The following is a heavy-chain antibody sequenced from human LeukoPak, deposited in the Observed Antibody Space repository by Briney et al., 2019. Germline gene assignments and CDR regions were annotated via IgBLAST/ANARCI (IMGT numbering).Heavy chain of an antibody. CDR1: GGTFSSYA. CDR3: ARGGPLRFLEWLSF. Sequence: SVKVSCKASGGTFSSYAISWVRQAPGQGLEWMGGIIPISGTANYAQKFQGRVTITADESTSTAYMELSSLRSEDTAVYYCARGGPLRFLEWLSFWGQGTLVTVSS. CDR2: IIPISGTA. D-gene: IGHD3-3*01. V-gene: IGHV1-69*13. J-gene: IGHJ4*02.